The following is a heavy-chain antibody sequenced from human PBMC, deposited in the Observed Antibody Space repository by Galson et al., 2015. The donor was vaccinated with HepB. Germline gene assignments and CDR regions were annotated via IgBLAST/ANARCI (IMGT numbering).Heavy chain of an antibody. D-gene: IGHD4-17*01. CDR2: INPNSGAT. J-gene: IGHJ6*02. Sequence: SVKVSCKASEYTFTGYYMHWVRQAPGQGLEWMGWINPNSGATNYAQKFQGWVTMTRDTSISTAYMELSRLRSDDTAVYYCARAPPDYGDYPLGMDVWGQGTTVTVSS. CDR3: ARAPPDYGDYPLGMDV. V-gene: IGHV1-2*04. CDR1: EYTFTGYY.